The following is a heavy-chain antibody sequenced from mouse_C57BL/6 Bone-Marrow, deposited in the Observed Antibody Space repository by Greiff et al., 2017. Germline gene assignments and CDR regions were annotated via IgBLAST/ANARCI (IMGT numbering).Heavy chain of an antibody. CDR1: GFTFSSYA. CDR2: ISDGGSYT. D-gene: IGHD4-1*01. V-gene: IGHV5-4*01. J-gene: IGHJ4*01. Sequence: EVKLVESGGGLVKPGGSLTLSCAASGFTFSSYAMSWVRQTPEKRLEWVATISDGGSYTYYPDNVKGRFTISRDNAKNNLYLQMSHLKSENTAMYYCAREWGLTSYAMDYWGQGTSVTVSS. CDR3: AREWGLTSYAMDY.